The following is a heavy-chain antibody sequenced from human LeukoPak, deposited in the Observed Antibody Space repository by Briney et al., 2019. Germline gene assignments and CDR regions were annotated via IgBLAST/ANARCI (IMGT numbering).Heavy chain of an antibody. D-gene: IGHD3-10*01. CDR3: AKDGGLLGFGDLPRTFYDMDV. J-gene: IGHJ6*03. V-gene: IGHV3-23*01. Sequence: GGSLRLSCAASGFTFSSYAMSWVRQAPGKGLEWVSAISGSGGSTYYADSVKGRFTISRDNSKNTLYLQMNSLRAEDTAVYYCAKDGGLLGFGDLPRTFYDMDVWGKGTTVTVSS. CDR1: GFTFSSYA. CDR2: ISGSGGST.